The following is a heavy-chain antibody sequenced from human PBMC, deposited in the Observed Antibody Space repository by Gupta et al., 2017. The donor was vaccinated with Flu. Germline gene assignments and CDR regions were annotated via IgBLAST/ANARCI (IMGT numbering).Heavy chain of an antibody. CDR3: ARDYDSTSYYGLDV. CDR1: AFPLSDYT. V-gene: IGHV3-21*02. Sequence: VQLVESGGGLVEPAGPPRPSCPAPAFPLSDYTMRWVRQAPGKGLEWVSSINSDSVYIYYADSVRGRFTISRDNAEDSLFLQMNSLGAEDTAIYYCARDYDSTSYYGLDVWGQGTAVTVSS. D-gene: IGHD3-22*01. J-gene: IGHJ6*02. CDR2: INSDSVYI.